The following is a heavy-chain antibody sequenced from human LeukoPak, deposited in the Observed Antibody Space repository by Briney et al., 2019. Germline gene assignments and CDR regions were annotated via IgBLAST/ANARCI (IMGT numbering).Heavy chain of an antibody. J-gene: IGHJ3*02. CDR3: ARVGDNSYYYDSSGYESDAFDI. CDR2: INPSGGST. V-gene: IGHV1-46*01. D-gene: IGHD3-22*01. Sequence: ASVKVSCKTSGYIFTSYYIHWVRQAPGQGPEWMGIINPSGGSTNYAQKFQGRVTMTRDTSTSTVYMELSSLRSEDTAVYYCARVGDNSYYYDSSGYESDAFDIWGQGTMVTVSS. CDR1: GYIFTSYY.